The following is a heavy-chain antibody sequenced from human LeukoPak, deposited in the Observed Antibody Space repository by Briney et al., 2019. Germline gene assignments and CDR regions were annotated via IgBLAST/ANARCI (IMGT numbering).Heavy chain of an antibody. V-gene: IGHV1-24*01. Sequence: ASVKVSCKVSGYTLTELSMHWVRQAPGKGLEWMGGFDPENGETIYAQKFQGRVTMTEDTSTDTAYMELSSLRSEDTAVYYCATVVILSGYSHGYFDYWGQGTLVTVSS. CDR2: FDPENGET. D-gene: IGHD5-18*01. J-gene: IGHJ4*02. CDR3: ATVVILSGYSHGYFDY. CDR1: GYTLTELS.